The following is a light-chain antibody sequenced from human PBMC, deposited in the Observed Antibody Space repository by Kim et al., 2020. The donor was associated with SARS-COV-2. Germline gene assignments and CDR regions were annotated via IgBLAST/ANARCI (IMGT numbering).Light chain of an antibody. J-gene: IGLJ2*01. V-gene: IGLV3-1*01. CDR2: QDS. CDR1: KLGEKY. CDR3: QAWDSTTAVV. Sequence: VSPGQTASITWSGDKLGEKYACWYQQKPGQSPVLVIYQDSKRPSGIPERFSGSNSGNTATLTISGTQAMDEADYYCQAWDSTTAVVFGGGTQLTVL.